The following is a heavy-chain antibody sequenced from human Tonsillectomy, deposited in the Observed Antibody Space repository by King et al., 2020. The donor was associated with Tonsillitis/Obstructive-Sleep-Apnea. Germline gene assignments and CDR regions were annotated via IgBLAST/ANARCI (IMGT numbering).Heavy chain of an antibody. D-gene: IGHD6-13*01. V-gene: IGHV3-30*04. CDR1: GFTFSSYA. CDR2: ISYDGSNK. CDR3: ARSPSGQKLVRWFDP. J-gene: IGHJ5*02. Sequence: VQLVESGGGVVQPGRSLRLSCAASGFTFSSYAMHWVRQAPGKGLEWVAVISYDGSNKYYADSVKGRFTISRDNSKTTLYLQMNSRRAEDTAVYYCARSPSGQKLVRWFDPWGQGTLVTVSS.